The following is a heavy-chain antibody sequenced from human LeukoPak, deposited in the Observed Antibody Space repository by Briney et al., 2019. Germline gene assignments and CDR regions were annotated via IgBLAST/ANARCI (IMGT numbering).Heavy chain of an antibody. J-gene: IGHJ5*02. CDR2: INPNSGGT. CDR1: GYTFTGYY. D-gene: IGHD3-3*01. CDR3: AKHDRDPTIFGVVTWFDP. V-gene: IGHV1-2*06. Sequence: ASVKVSCKASGYTFTGYYMHWVRQAPGQGLEWMGRINPNSGGTNYAQKFQGRVTMTRDTSISTAYMELSRLRSDDTAVYYCAKHDRDPTIFGVVTWFDPWGQGTLVTVSS.